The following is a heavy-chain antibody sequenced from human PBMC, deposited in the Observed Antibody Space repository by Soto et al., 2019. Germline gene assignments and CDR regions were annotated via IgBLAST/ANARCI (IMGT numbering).Heavy chain of an antibody. CDR3: ARDQGGYTGRNWFDP. J-gene: IGHJ5*02. CDR2: IQLSGST. D-gene: IGHD5-12*01. Sequence: QVQLQESGPGLVKPSQTLSLTCTVSGGSISSGGYYWNWISQHPENGLEWIVYIQLSGSTYYNPSLKSQVTLSVDTSKNQCSLKLSSVTAADTAVYYCARDQGGYTGRNWFDPWGQGTLVIVSS. V-gene: IGHV4-31*01. CDR1: GGSISSGGYY.